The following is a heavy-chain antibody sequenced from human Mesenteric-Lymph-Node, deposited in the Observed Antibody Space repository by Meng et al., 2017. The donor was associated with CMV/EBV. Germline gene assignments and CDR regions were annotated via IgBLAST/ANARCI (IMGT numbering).Heavy chain of an antibody. Sequence: SETLSLTCTVSGYSISSGYYWGWIRQPPGKGLEWIGSIYHSGSTYYNPSLKSRVTISVDTSKNQFSLKLSSVTAADTAVYYCARGDFRRSGWFDPWGQGTLVTVSS. D-gene: IGHD3-3*01. CDR2: IYHSGST. CDR1: GYSISSGYY. J-gene: IGHJ5*02. CDR3: ARGDFRRSGWFDP. V-gene: IGHV4-38-2*02.